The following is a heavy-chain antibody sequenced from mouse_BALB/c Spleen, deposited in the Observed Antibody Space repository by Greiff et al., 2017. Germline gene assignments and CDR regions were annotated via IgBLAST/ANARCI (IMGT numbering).Heavy chain of an antibody. D-gene: IGHD2-3*01. Sequence: VQLQESGPGLVKPSQSLSLTCTVTGYSITSDYAWNWIRQFPGNKLEWMGYISYSGSTSYNPSLKSRISITRDTSKNQFFLQLNSVTTEDTATYYCASYDGYPWFAYWGQGTLVTVSA. CDR3: ASYDGYPWFAY. V-gene: IGHV3-2*02. CDR1: GYSITSDYA. CDR2: ISYSGST. J-gene: IGHJ3*01.